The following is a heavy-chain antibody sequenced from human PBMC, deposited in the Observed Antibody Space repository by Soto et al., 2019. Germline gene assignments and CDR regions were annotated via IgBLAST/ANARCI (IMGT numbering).Heavy chain of an antibody. V-gene: IGHV1-3*01. CDR1: GYTFTSYA. CDR2: INAGNGNT. D-gene: IGHD3-16*02. CDR3: ATSRWRAHMDV. Sequence: ASVKVSWKASGYTFTSYAMHWVRQAPGQRLEWMGWINAGNGNTKYSQKFQGRVTITRDTSASTAYMELSSLRSEDTAVYYCATSRWRAHMDVWGNGTTVTVSS. J-gene: IGHJ6*03.